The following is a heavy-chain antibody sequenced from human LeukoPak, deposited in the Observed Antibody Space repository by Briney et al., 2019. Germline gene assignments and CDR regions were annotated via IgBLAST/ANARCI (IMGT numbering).Heavy chain of an antibody. CDR1: GLTLTNYA. J-gene: IGHJ5*02. V-gene: IGHV3-66*01. D-gene: IGHD3-22*01. CDR3: ARDLGQYYDTSDNWFDP. CDR2: IYSGGST. Sequence: GGSLRLSCAASGLTLTNYATSWVRQAPGKGLEWVSIIYSGGSTFYADSVKGRFTISRDNAKNTLNLQMNSLRAEDTAVYYCARDLGQYYDTSDNWFDPWGQGTLVTVSS.